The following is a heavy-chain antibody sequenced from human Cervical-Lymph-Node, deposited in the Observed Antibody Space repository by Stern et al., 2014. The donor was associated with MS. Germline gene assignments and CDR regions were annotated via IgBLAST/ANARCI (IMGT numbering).Heavy chain of an antibody. CDR1: GFTFSSYS. J-gene: IGHJ6*02. Sequence: EVQLVESGGGLVQPGGSLRLSCAASGFTFSSYSMNWVRQAPGKGLEWVSYYADSVKGRFTISRDNAKNSLYLQMNSLRAEDTAVYYCARDRVTIPSSSYHGVDVWGQGTTVTVSS. V-gene: IGHV3-48*01. D-gene: IGHD3-3*01. CDR3: ARDRVTIPSSSYHGVDV.